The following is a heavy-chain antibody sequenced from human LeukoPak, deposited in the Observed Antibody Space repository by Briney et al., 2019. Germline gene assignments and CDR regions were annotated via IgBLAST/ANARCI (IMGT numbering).Heavy chain of an antibody. D-gene: IGHD5-24*01. Sequence: GGSLRLSCAASGFTFSTYIMTWVRQAPGKGLEWVSSISGTSSYIYYADSVKGRFTISRDNAKNSLYLQMNSLRAEDTAVYYCARTKEMATISYFDSWGQGTLVTVSS. J-gene: IGHJ4*02. CDR1: GFTFSTYI. CDR3: ARTKEMATISYFDS. V-gene: IGHV3-21*01. CDR2: ISGTSSYI.